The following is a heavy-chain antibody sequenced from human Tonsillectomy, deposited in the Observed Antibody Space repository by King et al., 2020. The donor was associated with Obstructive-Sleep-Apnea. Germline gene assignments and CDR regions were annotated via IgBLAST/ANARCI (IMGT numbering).Heavy chain of an antibody. CDR2: IRSKAYGGTP. CDR1: GFTVADYA. CDR3: TRVGEYYYDSSGYDHPPHFDY. D-gene: IGHD3-22*01. Sequence: VQLVESGGGLVQPGRSLRLSCTPSGFTVADYAMSWFRQAPGKGLEWVAFIRSKAYGGTPKYAASVKGRFTISRDDSDSVAYLQMNSLKTEDTAVYYCTRVGEYYYDSSGYDHPPHFDYWGQGTLVTVSS. V-gene: IGHV3-49*03. J-gene: IGHJ4*02.